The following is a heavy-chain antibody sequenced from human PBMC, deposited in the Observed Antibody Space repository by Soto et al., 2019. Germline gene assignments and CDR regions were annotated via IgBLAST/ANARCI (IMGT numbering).Heavy chain of an antibody. D-gene: IGHD3-10*01. CDR3: ARTHITMVRGVTVPFDY. Sequence: SQTLSLTCAISGDSISSNTAAWNWIRQSPSRGLEWLGRTYYRSKWYNDYAVSVKSRITISPDTSKNQFSLQLNSVTPEDTAVYYCARTHITMVRGVTVPFDYWGQGTLVTVSS. CDR1: GDSISSNTAA. CDR2: TYYRSKWYN. J-gene: IGHJ4*02. V-gene: IGHV6-1*01.